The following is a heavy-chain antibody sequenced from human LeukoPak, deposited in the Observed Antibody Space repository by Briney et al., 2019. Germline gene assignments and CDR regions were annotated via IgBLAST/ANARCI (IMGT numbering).Heavy chain of an antibody. V-gene: IGHV3-33*08. CDR1: GFTFSSYW. J-gene: IGHJ4*02. CDR2: IWYDGSNK. CDR3: ARSLDYGDSPVDY. Sequence: GGSLRLSCAASGFTFSSYWMSWVRQAPGKGLEWVAVIWYDGSNKYYADSVKGRFTISRDNSKNTLYLQMNSLRAEDTAVYYCARSLDYGDSPVDYWGQGTLVAVSS. D-gene: IGHD4-17*01.